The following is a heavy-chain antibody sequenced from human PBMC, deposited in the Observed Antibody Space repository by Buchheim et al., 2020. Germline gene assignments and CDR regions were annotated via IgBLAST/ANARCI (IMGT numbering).Heavy chain of an antibody. D-gene: IGHD1-26*01. CDR3: ARALDYSGNYLAC. V-gene: IGHV3-21*02. Sequence: EVQLVESGGGLVKPGGSLRLSCSSSGFTFSSYTMNWVRQAPGKGLEWVASISSGSTYMFYAHSVKGRFTISRDNAKKSLYLQMKSLRAEDTAVYFCARALDYSGNYLACWGQGTL. J-gene: IGHJ4*02. CDR2: ISSGSTYM. CDR1: GFTFSSYT.